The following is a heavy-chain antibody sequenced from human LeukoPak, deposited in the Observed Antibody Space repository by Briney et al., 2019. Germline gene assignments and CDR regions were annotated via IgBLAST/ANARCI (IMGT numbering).Heavy chain of an antibody. CDR3: ARVWVTPGGRLDY. CDR2: ISSSSSYI. Sequence: PGGSLRLSCAASAFSLSAYNMNWVRQAPGKGLEWVSSISSSSSYIYYADSVKGRFTISRDNAKNSLYLQMNSLRAEDTAVYYCARVWVTPGGRLDYWGQGTLVTVSS. CDR1: AFSLSAYN. D-gene: IGHD2-21*02. V-gene: IGHV3-21*01. J-gene: IGHJ4*02.